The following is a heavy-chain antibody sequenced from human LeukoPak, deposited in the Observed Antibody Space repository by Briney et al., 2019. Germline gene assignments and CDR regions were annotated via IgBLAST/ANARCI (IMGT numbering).Heavy chain of an antibody. CDR2: IYPGDSDT. J-gene: IGHJ3*02. D-gene: IGHD5-24*01. V-gene: IGHV5-51*01. CDR1: GYSFTSYW. Sequence: GESLKISCKGSGYSFTSYWIGWVRQMPGKGLEWMGIIYPGDSDTRYSPSFQGQVTISADKSISTAYLQWSSLKASDTAMYYCATSGRRDGYNYGDAFDIWGQRTMVTVSS. CDR3: ATSGRRDGYNYGDAFDI.